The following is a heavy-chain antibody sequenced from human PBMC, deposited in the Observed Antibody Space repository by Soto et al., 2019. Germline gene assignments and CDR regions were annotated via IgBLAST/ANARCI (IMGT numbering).Heavy chain of an antibody. CDR1: GYTFTSYY. CDR2: INPNSGGT. Sequence: GASVKVSCKASGYTFTSYYMHWVRQAPGQGLEWMGWINPNSGGTNYAQKFQGWVTMTRDTSISTAYMELSRLRSDDTAVYYCARDHAGNYYYALDVWGPGTTVTVSS. V-gene: IGHV1-2*04. J-gene: IGHJ6*02. CDR3: ARDHAGNYYYALDV.